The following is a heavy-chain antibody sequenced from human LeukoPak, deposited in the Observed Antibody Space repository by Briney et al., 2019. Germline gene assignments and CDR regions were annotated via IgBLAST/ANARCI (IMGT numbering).Heavy chain of an antibody. J-gene: IGHJ6*02. CDR1: GFTFSSYG. Sequence: GGSLRLSCAASGFTFSSYGVPWVRQAPGKGLEWVAVISYDGGSEYYADSVKGRFTISRDNSKNTLYLQMNSLRAEDTAVYYCAKDFSALVVPAATYYYYYGMDVWGQGTTVTVFS. CDR3: AKDFSALVVPAATYYYYYGMDV. CDR2: ISYDGGSE. V-gene: IGHV3-30*18. D-gene: IGHD2-2*01.